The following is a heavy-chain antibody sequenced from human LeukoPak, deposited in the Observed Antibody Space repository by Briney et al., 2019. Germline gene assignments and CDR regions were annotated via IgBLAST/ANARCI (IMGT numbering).Heavy chain of an antibody. D-gene: IGHD1-1*01. V-gene: IGHV1-18*01. CDR2: ISAYNGDT. CDR3: ARVPGYLPEDY. CDR1: GYAFTSYG. J-gene: IGHJ4*02. Sequence: EASVKASCKASGYAFTSYGFSWVRQAPGQGLEWMGWISAYNGDTKYAQKLQGRVTMTTDTSTSTAYMELRSLRSDDTAVYYCARVPGYLPEDYWGQGTLVTVSS.